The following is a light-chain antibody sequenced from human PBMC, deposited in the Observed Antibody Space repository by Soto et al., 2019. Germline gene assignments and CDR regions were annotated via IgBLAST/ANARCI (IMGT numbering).Light chain of an antibody. J-gene: IGLJ2*01. CDR1: SSDVGGYSY. V-gene: IGLV2-14*01. CDR3: SSYSSSSTVL. Sequence: QSALTQPATVSGSPGQSITLSCTGTSSDVGGYSYVSWYQQHPDKAPKLIIYEVSNRPSGISNRFSGSKSGNTASLTISGLQAEDEADYYCSSYSSSSTVLFGGGTKLTVL. CDR2: EVS.